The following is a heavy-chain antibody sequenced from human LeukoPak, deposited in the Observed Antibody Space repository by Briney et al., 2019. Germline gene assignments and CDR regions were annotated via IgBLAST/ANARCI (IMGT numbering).Heavy chain of an antibody. V-gene: IGHV3-53*01. D-gene: IGHD3-10*02. Sequence: GGSLRLSCAASGFTVGSNYMSWVRQAPGKGLEWVSIIYSGGSTYYADSVKVRFTISRDNSKSTVYLQMSSLRAEDTAVYYCAKDRGPYVAIDNNWFDPWGQGTLVTVSS. CDR1: GFTVGSNY. J-gene: IGHJ5*02. CDR2: IYSGGST. CDR3: AKDRGPYVAIDNNWFDP.